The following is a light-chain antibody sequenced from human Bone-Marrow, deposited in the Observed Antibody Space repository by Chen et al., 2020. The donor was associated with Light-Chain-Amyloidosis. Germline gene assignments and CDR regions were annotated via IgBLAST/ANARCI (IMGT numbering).Light chain of an antibody. Sequence: QSALTQPPSVSGSPGHSVTLSCPGTSRDVGGYDSVSLYQQYPGNAPKLMIYDVSNRPSGVSNRFSGSKSGNTASLTISGLQAEDEADYYCSSYTSSSTLRVFGTGTKVTVL. J-gene: IGLJ1*01. CDR2: DVS. V-gene: IGLV2-14*03. CDR1: SRDVGGYDS. CDR3: SSYTSSSTLRV.